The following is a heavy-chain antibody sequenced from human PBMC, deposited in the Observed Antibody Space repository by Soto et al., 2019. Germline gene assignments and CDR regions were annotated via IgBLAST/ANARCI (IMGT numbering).Heavy chain of an antibody. CDR3: EKRQEIGTHFFAS. CDR2: IGTAGDT. J-gene: IGHJ4*02. CDR1: GFTFSGFD. Sequence: PGGSLRLSCEAYGFTFSGFDMHWFRQPTGKGLEWVSSIGTAGDTYYAVSVKGRFTISRDNAKNSLSLQMNSLRAGDMAVYFWEKRQEIGTHFFASRGKGTQVTVA. D-gene: IGHD6-13*01. V-gene: IGHV3-13*01.